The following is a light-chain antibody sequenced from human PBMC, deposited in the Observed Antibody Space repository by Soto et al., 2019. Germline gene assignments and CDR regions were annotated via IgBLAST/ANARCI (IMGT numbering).Light chain of an antibody. V-gene: IGKV3-20*01. CDR1: QSVSSSY. J-gene: IGKJ5*01. CDR2: GVS. CDR3: QQYGSSPQT. Sequence: EIVLTQSPGTLSLSPGERATVSCRASQSVSSSYLAWYQQKPGQAPRLLIYGVSSRATRIPDRFSGSGSGTDFTLTISRLEPEDFAVYYCQQYGSSPQTFGQGTRLEIK.